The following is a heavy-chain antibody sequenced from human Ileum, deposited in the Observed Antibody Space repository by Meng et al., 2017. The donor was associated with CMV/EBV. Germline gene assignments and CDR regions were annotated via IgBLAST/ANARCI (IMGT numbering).Heavy chain of an antibody. J-gene: IGHJ6*02. CDR2: SSSTTGYK. CDR1: GFTFSAYS. Sequence: GGSLRLSCAASGFTFSAYSMSWVRRAPGKGLEWVASSSSTTGYKYYADSVKGRFTISRDNAKKLLYLQMNSLRAEDSAVYYCARDLYCTNGVCSYYHYGMDVWGQGTTVTVSS. V-gene: IGHV3-21*01. CDR3: ARDLYCTNGVCSYYHYGMDV. D-gene: IGHD2-8*01.